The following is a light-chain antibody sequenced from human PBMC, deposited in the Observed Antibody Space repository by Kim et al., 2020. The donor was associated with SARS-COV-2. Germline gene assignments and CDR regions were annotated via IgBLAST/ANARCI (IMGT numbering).Light chain of an antibody. Sequence: SASVGDRVTITCRASQSISIWLAWYQQKPGKAPKFLISKASTLESGVPSRFSGSGSGTEFTLTISSLQPDDFATYYCQQYSSYWTFGQGTKVDIK. CDR2: KAS. CDR3: QQYSSYWT. CDR1: QSISIW. V-gene: IGKV1-5*03. J-gene: IGKJ1*01.